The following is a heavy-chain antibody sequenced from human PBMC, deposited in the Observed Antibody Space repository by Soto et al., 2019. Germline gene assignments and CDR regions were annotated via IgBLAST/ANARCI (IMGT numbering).Heavy chain of an antibody. Sequence: GGSLRLSCAASGFTFSSYWMSWVRQAPGKGLEWVANIKQDGSEKYYVDSVKGRFTISRDNAKNSLYLQMNSLRAEDTAVYYCARDRPKWLRLGGFDPWGQGTLVTVSS. V-gene: IGHV3-7*01. J-gene: IGHJ5*02. CDR3: ARDRPKWLRLGGFDP. D-gene: IGHD5-12*01. CDR2: IKQDGSEK. CDR1: GFTFSSYW.